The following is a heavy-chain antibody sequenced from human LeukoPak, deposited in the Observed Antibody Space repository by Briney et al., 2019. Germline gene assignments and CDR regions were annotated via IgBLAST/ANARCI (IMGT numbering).Heavy chain of an antibody. CDR2: INHSGST. CDR1: GGSFSGYY. D-gene: IGHD1-14*01. CDR3: ARGYRVWYLDY. Sequence: SETLSLTCAVYGGSFSGYYWSWIRQPPGKGLEWIGEINHSGSTNYNPSLKSRVTISVDTSKNQFSLKLSSVTAADTAVYYCARGYRVWYLDYWGQGTLVTVSS. J-gene: IGHJ4*02. V-gene: IGHV4-34*01.